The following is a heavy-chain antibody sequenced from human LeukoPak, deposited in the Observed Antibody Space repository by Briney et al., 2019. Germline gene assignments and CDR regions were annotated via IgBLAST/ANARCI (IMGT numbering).Heavy chain of an antibody. Sequence: PGGSLRLSCAASGFTFSSYGMHWVRQAPGKGLEWVAVIWYDGSNKYYADSVKGRFTISRDNSKNTLYLQMNSLRAEDTAVYYCARDIRQSGSQSLLRYWGQGTLVTVSS. V-gene: IGHV3-33*01. CDR2: IWYDGSNK. D-gene: IGHD1-26*01. CDR3: ARDIRQSGSQSLLRY. CDR1: GFTFSSYG. J-gene: IGHJ4*02.